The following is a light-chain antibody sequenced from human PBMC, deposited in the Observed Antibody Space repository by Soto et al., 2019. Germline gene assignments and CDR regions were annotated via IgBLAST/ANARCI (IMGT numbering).Light chain of an antibody. CDR3: QQYNSYSPWT. Sequence: DIQMTQSPSTLSASVGDRVTITCRASQSISSWLAWYQQKPGKAPKLLIYDASSLESEVPSRFSGSGSGTEFTLTISSLQPDDFATYYCQQYNSYSPWTFGQGTKVDIK. CDR1: QSISSW. J-gene: IGKJ1*01. V-gene: IGKV1-5*01. CDR2: DAS.